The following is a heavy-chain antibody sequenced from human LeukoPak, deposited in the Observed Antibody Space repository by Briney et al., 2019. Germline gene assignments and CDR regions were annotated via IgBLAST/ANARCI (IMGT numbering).Heavy chain of an antibody. D-gene: IGHD3-10*01. CDR1: GGSISSSSYY. CDR2: IYYSGST. CDR3: ARDLGITMVRGVIRAYYYYYMDV. J-gene: IGHJ6*03. V-gene: IGHV4-39*07. Sequence: SETLSLTCTVSGGSISSSSYYWGWIRQPPGKGLEWIGSIYYSGSTYYNPSLKSRVTISVDTSKNQFSLNLSSVTAADTAVYYCARDLGITMVRGVIRAYYYYYMDVWGKGTTVTISS.